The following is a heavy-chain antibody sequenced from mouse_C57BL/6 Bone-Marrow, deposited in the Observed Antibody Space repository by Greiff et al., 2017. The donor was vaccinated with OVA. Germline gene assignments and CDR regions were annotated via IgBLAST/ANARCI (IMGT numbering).Heavy chain of an antibody. CDR3: ARSYYSNPLAY. J-gene: IGHJ3*01. V-gene: IGHV7-3*01. CDR1: GFTFTDYY. Sequence: EVQLQESGGGLVQPGGSLSLSCAASGFTFTDYYMSWVRQPPGKALEWLGFIRNKANGYTTEYSASVKGRFTISRDNSQSILYLQMNALRAEDSATYYCARSYYSNPLAYWGQGTLVTVSA. D-gene: IGHD2-5*01. CDR2: IRNKANGYTT.